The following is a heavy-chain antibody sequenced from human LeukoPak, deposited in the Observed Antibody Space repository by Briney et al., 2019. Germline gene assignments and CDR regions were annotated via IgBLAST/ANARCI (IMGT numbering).Heavy chain of an antibody. V-gene: IGHV4-61*02. CDR2: IYTSGST. D-gene: IGHD3-22*01. J-gene: IGHJ4*02. Sequence: PSQTLSLTCTVSGGSISSGSYYWSWIRQPAGKGLEWIGRIYTSGSTNYNPSLKSRVTISVDTSKNQFSLKLSSVTAADTAVYYCAREGAIVVARGAFFDYWGQGTLVTVSS. CDR3: AREGAIVVARGAFFDY. CDR1: GGSISSGSYY.